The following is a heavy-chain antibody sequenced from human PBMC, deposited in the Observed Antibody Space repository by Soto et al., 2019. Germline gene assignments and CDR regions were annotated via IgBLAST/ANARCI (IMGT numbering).Heavy chain of an antibody. CDR3: ARGAMANFDY. Sequence: ASVKVSCKASGGTFGSQGIAWVRQAPGQGLEWMGGFIAMLGTPTYAKKVRGRATISADESLTSSYLELRSLRSEDTGVYFCARGAMANFDYWGQGTVVTVS. CDR2: FIAMLGTP. D-gene: IGHD5-18*01. CDR1: GGTFGSQG. J-gene: IGHJ4*02. V-gene: IGHV1-69*13.